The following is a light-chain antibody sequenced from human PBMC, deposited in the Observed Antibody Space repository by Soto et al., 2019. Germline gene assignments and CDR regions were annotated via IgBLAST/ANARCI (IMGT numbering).Light chain of an antibody. CDR3: QQRLNWPPG. Sequence: EIVMTQSPATLSVSPGERATLSCRASQSVSSNLAWYQQKPGQAPRLLIYDASNRATGVPARFSGSRSGTDFTLTISDLEPADFGLYYCQQRLNWPPGFGQGTKVEIK. J-gene: IGKJ1*01. CDR1: QSVSSN. CDR2: DAS. V-gene: IGKV3-11*01.